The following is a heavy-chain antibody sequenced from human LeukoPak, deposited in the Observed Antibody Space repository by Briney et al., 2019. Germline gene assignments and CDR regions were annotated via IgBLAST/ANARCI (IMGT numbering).Heavy chain of an antibody. V-gene: IGHV3-23*01. CDR2: ISGSGGST. J-gene: IGHJ4*02. D-gene: IGHD3-10*01. Sequence: GGSLRLSCAASGFTFSSYSLNWVRQAPGKGLEWVSAISGSGGSTYYADSVKGRFTISRDNSKNTLYLQMNSLRAEDTAVYYCAKALRGVTLSDYWGQGTLVTVSS. CDR3: AKALRGVTLSDY. CDR1: GFTFSSYS.